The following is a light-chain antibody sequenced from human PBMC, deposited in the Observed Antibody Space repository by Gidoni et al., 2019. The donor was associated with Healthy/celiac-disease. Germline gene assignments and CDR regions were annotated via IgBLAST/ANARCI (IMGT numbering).Light chain of an antibody. CDR2: LNSDGSH. J-gene: IGLJ2*01. Sequence: QLVLTQSPAASASLGASVKLTCTLSSGHSSYAIAWHQQQPEEGPRYWMKLNSDGSHSKGDGIPDRFSGSSSGAERYLTISSLQSEDEADYYCQTWGTGIQVFGGGTKLTVL. CDR1: SGHSSYA. CDR3: QTWGTGIQV. V-gene: IGLV4-69*01.